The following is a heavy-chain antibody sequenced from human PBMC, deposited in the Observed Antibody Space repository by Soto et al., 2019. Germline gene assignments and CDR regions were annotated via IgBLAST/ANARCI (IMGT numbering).Heavy chain of an antibody. CDR3: ARESCSGGSCYLGY. CDR2: ISAYNGNI. V-gene: IGHV1-18*01. J-gene: IGHJ4*02. Sequence: GASVKVSCKASGYTFTSYGISWVRQAPGQGLEWMGWISAYNGNINYAQKLQGRVTMTTDTSTSTAYMELRSLRSDDTAVYYCARESCSGGSCYLGYWGQGTLVTVSS. D-gene: IGHD2-15*01. CDR1: GYTFTSYG.